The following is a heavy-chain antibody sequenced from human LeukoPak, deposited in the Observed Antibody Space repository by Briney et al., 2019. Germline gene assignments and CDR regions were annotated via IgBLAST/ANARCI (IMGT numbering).Heavy chain of an antibody. V-gene: IGHV1-24*01. CDR1: GYTLTELS. CDR3: ATSEGPNWNRRPGNDLDY. Sequence: ASVKVSCKVSGYTLTELSMHWVRQAPGKGLEWMGGFDPEDGETIYAQKFQGRVTMTEDTSTDTAYMELSSLRSEDTAVYYCATSEGPNWNRRPGNDLDYWGQGTLVTVSS. J-gene: IGHJ4*02. D-gene: IGHD1-1*01. CDR2: FDPEDGET.